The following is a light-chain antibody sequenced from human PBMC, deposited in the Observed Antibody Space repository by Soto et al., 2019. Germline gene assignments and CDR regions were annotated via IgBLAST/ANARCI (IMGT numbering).Light chain of an antibody. V-gene: IGKV3-20*01. J-gene: IGKJ1*01. CDR3: QQYYSSRT. CDR2: GGS. CDR1: QSVGSRW. Sequence: EIVLTQSPGTVSLSPGERATLSCRASQSVGSRWLAWYQQKPGQAPRVLIYGGSNRATGIPDRFSGSGSGTDFTLTISRLAPEDFAVYYWQQYYSSRTFGQGTKVEMK.